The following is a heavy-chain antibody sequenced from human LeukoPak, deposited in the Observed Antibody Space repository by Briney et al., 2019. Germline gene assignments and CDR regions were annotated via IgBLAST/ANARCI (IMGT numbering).Heavy chain of an antibody. CDR2: ISSSSSTI. Sequence: QPGGSLRLSCAASGFTFSSYAMHWVRQAPGKGLEWVSYISSSSSTIYYADSVKGRFTISRDNAKNSLYLQMNSLRAEDTAVYYCARDILTGSQSRFQHWGQGPLVTVSS. D-gene: IGHD3-9*01. CDR3: ARDILTGSQSRFQH. V-gene: IGHV3-48*04. CDR1: GFTFSSYA. J-gene: IGHJ1*01.